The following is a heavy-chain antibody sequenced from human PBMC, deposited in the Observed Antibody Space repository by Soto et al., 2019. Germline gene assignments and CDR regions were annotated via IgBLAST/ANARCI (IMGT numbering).Heavy chain of an antibody. V-gene: IGHV4-59*03. CDR1: GASMSDYH. D-gene: IGHD1-26*01. J-gene: IGHJ4*02. CDR3: ATSGHTFVGAV. Sequence: PXATLSLTCTVYGASMSDYHWSWIRQSPGKGLEHIGYLHSSGFAEYNPSLKSRVTISMDTSRNQFSLKLRFVTAADTAIYYCATSGHTFVGAVWGQGVLVTVSS. CDR2: LHSSGFA.